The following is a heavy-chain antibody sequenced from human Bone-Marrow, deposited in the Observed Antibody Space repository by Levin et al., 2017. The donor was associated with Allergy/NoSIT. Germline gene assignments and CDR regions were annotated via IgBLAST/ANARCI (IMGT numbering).Heavy chain of an antibody. D-gene: IGHD3-3*01. V-gene: IGHV1-69*13. CDR2: IIPIFGSA. J-gene: IGHJ4*02. CDR1: GGAFTSYA. Sequence: RASVKVSCKASGGAFTSYAISWMRQAPGQGLEWMGTIIPIFGSANYSQKFQGRVTIAADESTSTAYMDLSSLTSEDTAMYYCARPRRYNDIWNGVTPFDYWGQGTLVTVSS. CDR3: ARPRRYNDIWNGVTPFDY.